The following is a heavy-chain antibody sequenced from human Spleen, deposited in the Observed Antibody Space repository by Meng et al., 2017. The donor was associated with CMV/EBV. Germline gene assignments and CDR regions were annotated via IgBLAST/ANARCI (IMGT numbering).Heavy chain of an antibody. CDR3: AKANVGGSDYFYYYGMDV. Sequence: GESLKISCAASGFTFSSYSMNWVRQAPGKGLEWVSGISGSGGSTYYADSVRGRFTISRDNSESTLYLQMNSLRGEDTAVYYCAKANVGGSDYFYYYGMDVWGQGTTVTVSS. V-gene: IGHV3-23*01. J-gene: IGHJ6*02. D-gene: IGHD2-15*01. CDR1: GFTFSSYS. CDR2: ISGSGGST.